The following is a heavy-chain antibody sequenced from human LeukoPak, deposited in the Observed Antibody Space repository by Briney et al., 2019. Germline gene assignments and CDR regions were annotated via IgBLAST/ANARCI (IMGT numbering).Heavy chain of an antibody. CDR1: GITFSAYT. CDR2: ISGSGSYI. J-gene: IGHJ4*02. V-gene: IGHV3-21*01. CDR3: ASDRSLIASLYYFDN. D-gene: IGHD3-22*01. Sequence: GGSLRLSCAASGITFSAYTMNWVRQAPGKGLEWVSSISGSGSYIFYADSVKGRSTISRDNAKNSLYLQMNSLRAEDTAVYYCASDRSLIASLYYFDNWGQGTLVTVSS.